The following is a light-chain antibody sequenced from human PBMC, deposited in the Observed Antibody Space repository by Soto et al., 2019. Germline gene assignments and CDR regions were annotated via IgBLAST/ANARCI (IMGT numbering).Light chain of an antibody. V-gene: IGKV3-20*01. CDR3: QQYGISPPT. J-gene: IGKJ5*01. CDR1: QSVSSSY. CDR2: GAS. Sequence: EIVLTQSPGTLSLSPGERATLSCRASQSVSSSYLAWYQQKPGQAPRLLIYGASSRATGIPDRFSVSGSGTDFTLTISRLETEDFAVYYCQQYGISPPTFGQETRLEIK.